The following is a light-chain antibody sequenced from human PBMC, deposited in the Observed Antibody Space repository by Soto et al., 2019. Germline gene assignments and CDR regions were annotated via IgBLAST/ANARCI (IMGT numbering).Light chain of an antibody. Sequence: DIQMTQSPSSLSASVGDRVTITCRASQSISSYLNWYQQKPGKAPKLLIYAASSLQSGVPSRFSGSGSGTDFTLTISSLQPEDFATYYCQRANSFPHTFGGGTKVDIK. J-gene: IGKJ4*01. CDR1: QSISSY. V-gene: IGKV1-39*01. CDR2: AAS. CDR3: QRANSFPHT.